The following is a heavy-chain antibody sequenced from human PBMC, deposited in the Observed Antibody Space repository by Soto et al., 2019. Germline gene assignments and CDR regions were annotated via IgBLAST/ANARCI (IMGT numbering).Heavy chain of an antibody. CDR1: GFTVSTKY. D-gene: IGHD3-10*01. CDR3: ARDSMVPGSAERTKTRDAFDI. V-gene: IGHV3-66*01. CDR2: IYSGGST. Sequence: PGGSLRLSCAASGFTVSTKYMSWVRQAPGKGLEWVSVIYSGGSTFYADSVRGRFTISRDNSKNTVNLQMNSLRAEDTAVYYCARDSMVPGSAERTKTRDAFDIWGQGTMVTVSS. J-gene: IGHJ3*02.